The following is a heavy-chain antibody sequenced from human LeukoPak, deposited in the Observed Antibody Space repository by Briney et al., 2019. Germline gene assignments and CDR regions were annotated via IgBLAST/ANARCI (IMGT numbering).Heavy chain of an antibody. D-gene: IGHD6-13*01. Sequence: PGGSLRLSRAASGFTFSSYAMHWVRQAPGKGLEWVAVISYDGSNKYYADSVKGRFTISRDNSKNTLYLQMNSLRAEDTAVYYCARASAAADYGMDVWGQGTTVTVSS. J-gene: IGHJ6*02. V-gene: IGHV3-30*04. CDR2: ISYDGSNK. CDR3: ARASAAADYGMDV. CDR1: GFTFSSYA.